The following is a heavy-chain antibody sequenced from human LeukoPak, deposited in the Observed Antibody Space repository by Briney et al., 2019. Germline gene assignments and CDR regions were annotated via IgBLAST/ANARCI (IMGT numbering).Heavy chain of an antibody. CDR1: GFTFSSYA. J-gene: IGHJ3*02. V-gene: IGHV3-30-3*01. D-gene: IGHD2-21*02. CDR3: ARLNCGGDCYPTPGGAFDI. Sequence: YPGRSLRLSYAASGFTFSSYAMHWVRQAPGKGLEWVAVISYDGSNKYYADSVKGRFTISRDNSKNTLYLQMNSLRAEDTAVYYCARLNCGGDCYPTPGGAFDIWGQGTMVTVSS. CDR2: ISYDGSNK.